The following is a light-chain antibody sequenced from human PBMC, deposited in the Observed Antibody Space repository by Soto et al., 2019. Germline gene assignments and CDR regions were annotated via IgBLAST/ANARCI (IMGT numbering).Light chain of an antibody. Sequence: DIQMTQSPSTLSGSVEDTVTITPRASQTMSSWLAWYQQKPGKAPKLLIYKASTLRSGVPSRFSGSGSATEFTLTISSLQPDDFATYYCQHYNSYSEAFGQWTKVDIK. CDR3: QHYNSYSEA. V-gene: IGKV1-5*03. CDR2: KAS. CDR1: QTMSSW. J-gene: IGKJ1*01.